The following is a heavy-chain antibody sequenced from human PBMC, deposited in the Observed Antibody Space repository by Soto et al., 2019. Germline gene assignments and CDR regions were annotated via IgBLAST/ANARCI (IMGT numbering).Heavy chain of an antibody. CDR1: GFTFSIYA. D-gene: IGHD6-6*01. Sequence: GGSLRLSCAASGFTFSIYAMHWVRQAPGKGLEWVAVISYDGSNKYYADSVKGRFTISRDNSKNTLYLQMNSLRAEDTAVYYCARAYGIAARREIYYYGMDVWGQGTTVTVSS. CDR3: ARAYGIAARREIYYYGMDV. CDR2: ISYDGSNK. V-gene: IGHV3-30-3*01. J-gene: IGHJ6*02.